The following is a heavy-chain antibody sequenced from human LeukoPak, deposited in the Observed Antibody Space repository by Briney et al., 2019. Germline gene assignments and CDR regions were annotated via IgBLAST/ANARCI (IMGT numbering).Heavy chain of an antibody. J-gene: IGHJ4*02. V-gene: IGHV3-21*06. CDR1: GFTFSNYS. Sequence: GGSLRLSCATSGFTFSNYSRNWVRQAPGKGLEWVSSISTSSSYIYYADSLKGRFTISRDNAKNSLYLQMNSLRAEDTAVYYCARLGAYYFDAGNDYYWGQGTLVTVSS. CDR3: ARLGAYYFDAGNDYY. D-gene: IGHD3-10*01. CDR2: ISTSSSYI.